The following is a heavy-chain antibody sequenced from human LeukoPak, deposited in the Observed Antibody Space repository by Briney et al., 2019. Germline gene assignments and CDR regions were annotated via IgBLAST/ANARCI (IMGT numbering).Heavy chain of an antibody. J-gene: IGHJ4*02. CDR2: ISDGGSDT. V-gene: IGHV3-23*01. Sequence: GGSLRLSCAASGFTFSTYAMSWVRQAPGKGLAWVSTISDGGSDTHYADSVKGRFTISRDDSENTLYLQMNSLRAEDTAVYYCAKALYGDYGRFDYWGQGTLVTVSS. D-gene: IGHD4-17*01. CDR1: GFTFSTYA. CDR3: AKALYGDYGRFDY.